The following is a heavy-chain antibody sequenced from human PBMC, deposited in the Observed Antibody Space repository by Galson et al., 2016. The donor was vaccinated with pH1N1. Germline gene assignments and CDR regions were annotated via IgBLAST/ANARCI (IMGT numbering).Heavy chain of an antibody. D-gene: IGHD1-26*01. CDR3: ARDGESMRGSYFNYYYCGMDV. CDR2: ISAYNGNT. V-gene: IGHV1-18*01. J-gene: IGHJ6*02. CDR1: GYTFTSYG. Sequence: VKVSCKASGYTFTSYGITWVRQAPGEGLEWMGWISAYNGNTNYAQKLQGRVTMTTDTSTSTAYMELRSLRSDDTAVYYCARDGESMRGSYFNYYYCGMDVWGQGTTVTVSS.